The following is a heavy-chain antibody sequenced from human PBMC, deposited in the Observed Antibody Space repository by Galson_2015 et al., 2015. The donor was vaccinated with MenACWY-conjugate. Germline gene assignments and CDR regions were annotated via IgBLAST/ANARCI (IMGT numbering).Heavy chain of an antibody. V-gene: IGHV1-18*01. Sequence: SVKVSCKASGYTFTSYGISWVRQAPGQGLEWMGWISAYNGNTDYAQKFQGRVTMTTDTSTSTAYVELRSLRSDDTAMYYCARGTSSGYSLDYWGQGTLVTASS. CDR3: ARGTSSGYSLDY. CDR2: ISAYNGNT. CDR1: GYTFTSYG. J-gene: IGHJ4*02. D-gene: IGHD3-22*01.